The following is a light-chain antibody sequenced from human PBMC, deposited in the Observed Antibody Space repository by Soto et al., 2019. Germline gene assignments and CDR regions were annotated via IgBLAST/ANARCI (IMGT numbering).Light chain of an antibody. J-gene: IGKJ1*01. CDR3: QQYNSYSCT. CDR1: QSISRW. CDR2: EAS. Sequence: DIHMSQSPSTLSACVXXXXXXXWRANQSISRWLAWYQQKPGKAPDLLIYEASSLESGVPSRFSGSGSGTEFTLTISSLQPDDVATYYCQQYNSYSCTFGQGTKVDI. V-gene: IGKV1-5*01.